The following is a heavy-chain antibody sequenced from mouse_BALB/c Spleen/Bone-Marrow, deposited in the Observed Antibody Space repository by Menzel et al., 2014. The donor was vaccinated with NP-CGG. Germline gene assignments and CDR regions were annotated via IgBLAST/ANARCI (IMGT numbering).Heavy chain of an antibody. CDR2: INPSNGRT. D-gene: IGHD2-14*01. CDR1: GYTFTSYW. V-gene: IGHV1S81*02. J-gene: IGHJ2*01. CDR3: ARNYRYYFDY. Sequence: QVQLQQPGAELVKPGASVKLSCKASGYTFTSYWMHWVKQRPGQGLEWIGEINPSNGRTNYNEKFKGKATLTVDKSSSTAYMQLSSLTSEDSAVYYCARNYRYYFDYWGPGTTLTVSS.